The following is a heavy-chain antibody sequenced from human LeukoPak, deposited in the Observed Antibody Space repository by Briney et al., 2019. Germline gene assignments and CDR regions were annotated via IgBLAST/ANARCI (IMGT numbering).Heavy chain of an antibody. CDR1: GGSISSSSYY. CDR3: ARDPSGWYSWFDP. D-gene: IGHD6-19*01. Sequence: PSETLSLTCTVSGGSISSSSYYWSWIRQPPGKGLEWIGYIYYSGSTNYNPSLKSRVTISVDTSKNQFSLKLSSVTAADTAVYYCARDPSGWYSWFDPWGQGTLVTVSS. V-gene: IGHV4-61*01. J-gene: IGHJ5*02. CDR2: IYYSGST.